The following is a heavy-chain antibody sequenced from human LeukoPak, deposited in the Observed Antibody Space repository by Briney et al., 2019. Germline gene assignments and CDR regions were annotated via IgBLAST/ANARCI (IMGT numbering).Heavy chain of an antibody. CDR2: IYYSGST. CDR3: ARDGGYYDSSGPYYYYGMDV. CDR1: GGSIRSYY. D-gene: IGHD3-22*01. J-gene: IGHJ6*02. Sequence: SETLSLTCTVSGGSIRSYYWSWIRQPPGKGLEWIGYIYYSGSTNYNPSLKSRVTISVDTSKNQFSLKLSSVTAADTAVYYCARDGGYYDSSGPYYYYGMDVWGQGTTVTVSS. V-gene: IGHV4-59*01.